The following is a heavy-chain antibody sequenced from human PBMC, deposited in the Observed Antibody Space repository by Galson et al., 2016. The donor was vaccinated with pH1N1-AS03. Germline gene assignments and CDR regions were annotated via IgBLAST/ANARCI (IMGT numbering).Heavy chain of an antibody. Sequence: SLRLSCAASGFAFDDYAVHWVRQRPGKGLEWVAGISWNSGRMGYADSVKGRFIISRDNAKNSVYLQMSSLRAEDTAVYYCAKDKSPGVAATEVYCFESWGQGALVTVSS. D-gene: IGHD3-3*01. CDR3: AKDKSPGVAATEVYCFES. J-gene: IGHJ4*02. CDR1: GFAFDDYA. V-gene: IGHV3-9*01. CDR2: ISWNSGRM.